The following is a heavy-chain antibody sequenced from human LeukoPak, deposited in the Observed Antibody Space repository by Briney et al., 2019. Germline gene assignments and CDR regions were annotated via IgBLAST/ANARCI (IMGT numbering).Heavy chain of an antibody. V-gene: IGHV3-23*01. CDR2: IRATGGIP. CDR3: ATPIAADLWAFDN. Sequence: GCALTLSCAASGFTFSSYAMSLVRQDPGKRLEWVSTIRATGGIPNHEDSVTGRFTSSGDPSKNTLYPQTTSLRAEDTAVYYCATPIAADLWAFDNWGQGTMVTVSS. D-gene: IGHD6-25*01. J-gene: IGHJ3*02. CDR1: GFTFSSYA.